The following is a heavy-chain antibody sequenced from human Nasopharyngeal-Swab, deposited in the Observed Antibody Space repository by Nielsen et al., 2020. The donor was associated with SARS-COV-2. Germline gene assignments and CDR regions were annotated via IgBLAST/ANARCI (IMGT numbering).Heavy chain of an antibody. CDR2: IKQDGSEK. V-gene: IGHV3-7*01. CDR1: GFTFSSYE. Sequence: GESLKISCAASGFTFSSYEMNWVRQAPGKGLEWVANIKQDGSEKYYVDSVKGRLTISRDNAKNSLYLQMNSLRAEDTAVYYCARNEAGSGSYWGFDYWGQGTLVTVSS. D-gene: IGHD3-10*01. J-gene: IGHJ4*02. CDR3: ARNEAGSGSYWGFDY.